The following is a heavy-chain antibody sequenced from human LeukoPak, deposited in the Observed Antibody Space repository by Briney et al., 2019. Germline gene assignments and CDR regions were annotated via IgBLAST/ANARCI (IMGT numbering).Heavy chain of an antibody. CDR3: ARDYDSSGPHGDAFDI. CDR1: GYTFTSYY. J-gene: IGHJ3*02. V-gene: IGHV1-46*01. D-gene: IGHD3-22*01. CDR2: INPSGGST. Sequence: ASVKVSCKASGYTFTSYYMHWVRQAPGQGLEWMGIINPSGGSTSYAQKFQGRVTMTRDMSTSTVYMELSSLRSEDTAVYYCARDYDSSGPHGDAFDIWGQGTMVTVSS.